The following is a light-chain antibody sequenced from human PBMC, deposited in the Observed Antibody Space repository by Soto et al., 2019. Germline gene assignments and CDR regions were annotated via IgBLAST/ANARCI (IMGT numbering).Light chain of an antibody. CDR2: EGS. J-gene: IGLJ1*01. Sequence: QSALAQPASVSGSPGQSITISCTGTSSDVGSYNLVSWYQQRPGKAPKLMIYEGSKRPSGVSNRFSGSRSGNTASLTISGHQAEDEADYYCCSYAGSYTHVFGTGTKVTVL. CDR1: SSDVGSYNL. V-gene: IGLV2-23*01. CDR3: CSYAGSYTHV.